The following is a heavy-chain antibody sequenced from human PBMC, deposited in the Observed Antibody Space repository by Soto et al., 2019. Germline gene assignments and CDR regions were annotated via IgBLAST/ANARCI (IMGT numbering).Heavy chain of an antibody. Sequence: SETLSVTCTVSGVSISSYYWSWFRQPPGKGLEWIGYIYYGGGTNYNPSLKSRVTISVDMSQNQFSLKLSSVTAADTAVYYCARDQCLGASCWFDYWGQGTQVT. CDR3: ARDQCLGASCWFDY. V-gene: IGHV4-59*01. CDR1: GVSISSYY. D-gene: IGHD2-15*01. CDR2: IYYGGGT. J-gene: IGHJ4*02.